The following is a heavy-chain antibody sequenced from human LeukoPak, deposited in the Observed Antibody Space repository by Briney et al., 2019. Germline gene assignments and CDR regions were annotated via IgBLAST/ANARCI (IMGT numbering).Heavy chain of an antibody. CDR1: GFTFNSYS. CDR2: ISSSGSTI. J-gene: IGHJ4*02. D-gene: IGHD1-14*01. Sequence: PGGSLRLSCAASGFTFNSYSMNWVRQAPGKGLEWVSYISSSGSTIYSADSAKGRFTISRDNAKNSLYLQMNSLRDEDTAVYYCAPTSHRYDFPYYWGQGTLVTVSS. CDR3: APTSHRYDFPYY. V-gene: IGHV3-48*02.